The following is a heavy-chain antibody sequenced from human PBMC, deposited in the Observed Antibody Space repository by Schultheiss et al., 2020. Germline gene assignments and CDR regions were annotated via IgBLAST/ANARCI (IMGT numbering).Heavy chain of an antibody. CDR1: GYTFTGYY. D-gene: IGHD6-13*01. V-gene: IGHV1-2*04. Sequence: ASVKVSCKASGYTFTGYYMHWVRQAPGQGLEWMGWINPNSGGTNYAQKFQGWVTMTRDTSISTAYMELSRLRSDDTAVYYCARVTLIAAAGTDYWGPGNLGTVAS. CDR3: ARVTLIAAAGTDY. J-gene: IGHJ4*02. CDR2: INPNSGGT.